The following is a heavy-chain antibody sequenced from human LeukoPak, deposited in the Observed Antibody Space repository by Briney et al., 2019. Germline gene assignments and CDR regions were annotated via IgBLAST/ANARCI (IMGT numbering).Heavy chain of an antibody. Sequence: GESLRLSCVISGFTFSRYWMNWVRQAPGKGLEWVAVISYDGSNKYYADSVKGRFTISRDNSKNTLYLQMNSLRAEDTAVYYCAKAGYCSSTSCPYYFDYWGQGTLVTVSS. D-gene: IGHD2-2*01. J-gene: IGHJ4*02. CDR3: AKAGYCSSTSCPYYFDY. CDR1: GFTFSRYW. CDR2: ISYDGSNK. V-gene: IGHV3-30*18.